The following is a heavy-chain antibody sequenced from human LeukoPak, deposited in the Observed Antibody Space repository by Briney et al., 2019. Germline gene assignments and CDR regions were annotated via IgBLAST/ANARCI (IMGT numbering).Heavy chain of an antibody. D-gene: IGHD3-3*01. CDR1: GFTFSSYW. CDR3: ARVPDKGVRFLELDY. V-gene: IGHV3-7*01. CDR2: IKQDGSEK. Sequence: GGSLRLSCAASGFTFSSYWMSWVRQAPGKGLERVANIKQDGSEKYYVDSVKGRFTISRDNAKNSLYLQMNSLRAEDTAVYYCARVPDKGVRFLELDYWGQGTLVTVSS. J-gene: IGHJ4*02.